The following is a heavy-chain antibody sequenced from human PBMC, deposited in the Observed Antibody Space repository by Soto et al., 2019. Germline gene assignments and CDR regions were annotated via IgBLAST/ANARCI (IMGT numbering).Heavy chain of an antibody. CDR1: GYTFTSYA. Sequence: GSVKVSCKASGYTFTSYAMHWVRQAPGRRLEWMGWINAGNGNTKYSQKFQGRVTITRDTSASTAYMELSSLRSEDTAVYYCARGGSDGPANYYYYGMDVWGQGTTVTVSS. J-gene: IGHJ6*02. CDR2: INAGNGNT. CDR3: ARGGSDGPANYYYYGMDV. V-gene: IGHV1-3*01. D-gene: IGHD3-16*01.